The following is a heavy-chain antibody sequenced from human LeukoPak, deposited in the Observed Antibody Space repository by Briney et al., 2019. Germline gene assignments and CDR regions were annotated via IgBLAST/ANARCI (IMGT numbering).Heavy chain of an antibody. CDR3: AREVREVGGYEWIWFDP. J-gene: IGHJ5*02. V-gene: IGHV1-2*02. Sequence: ASVKVSCKASGYTFTSYDINWVRQAPGQGLEWMGWINPNSGGTNYAQKFQGRVTMTRDTSISTAYMELSRLRSDDTAVYYCAREVREVGGYEWIWFDPWGQGTLVTVSS. CDR1: GYTFTSYD. CDR2: INPNSGGT. D-gene: IGHD5-12*01.